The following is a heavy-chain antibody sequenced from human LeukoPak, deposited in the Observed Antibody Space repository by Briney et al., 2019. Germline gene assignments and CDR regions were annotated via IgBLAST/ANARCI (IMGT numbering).Heavy chain of an antibody. CDR2: INPSGGST. CDR3: ARDLSTDTAMVIGFDY. V-gene: IGHV1-46*01. J-gene: IGHJ4*02. Sequence: ASVKVSCKASGYTFTSYYMHWVRQAPGQGLEWMGIINPSGGSTGYAQKFQGRVTMTRDTSTSTVYMELSSLRSEDTAVYYCARDLSTDTAMVIGFDYWGQGTLVTVSS. CDR1: GYTFTSYY. D-gene: IGHD5-18*01.